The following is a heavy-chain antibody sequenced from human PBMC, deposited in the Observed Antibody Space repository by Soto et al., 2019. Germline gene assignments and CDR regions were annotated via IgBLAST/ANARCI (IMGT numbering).Heavy chain of an antibody. CDR3: AKGGGVVTAIPFDY. D-gene: IGHD2-21*02. J-gene: IGHJ4*02. V-gene: IGHV3-23*01. Sequence: GGSLRLSCVASGFTFSSYAMNWVRQAPGKGLEWVSGISGSGGITYDSDSGKGRFTISRGNSENTLYLQMSSLRAEDTAVYYCAKGGGVVTAIPFDYWGQGTLFTVSS. CDR2: ISGSGGIT. CDR1: GFTFSSYA.